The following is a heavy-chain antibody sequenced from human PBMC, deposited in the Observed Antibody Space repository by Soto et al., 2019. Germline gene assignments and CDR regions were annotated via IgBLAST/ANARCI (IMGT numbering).Heavy chain of an antibody. D-gene: IGHD3-10*01. CDR3: AARKYGSGTQADYYGMDV. CDR1: GFTFTSSA. J-gene: IGHJ6*02. CDR2: IVVGSGNT. V-gene: IGHV1-58*01. Sequence: GASVKVSCKASGFTFTSSAVQWVRQARGQRLEWIGWIVVGSGNTNYAQKFQERVTITRDMSTSTAYMELSSLRSEDTAVYYCAARKYGSGTQADYYGMDVWGQGTTVTVSS.